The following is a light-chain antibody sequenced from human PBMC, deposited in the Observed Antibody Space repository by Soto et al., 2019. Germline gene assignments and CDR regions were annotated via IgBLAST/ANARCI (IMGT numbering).Light chain of an antibody. CDR2: DAS. V-gene: IGKV3-15*01. J-gene: IGKJ4*01. Sequence: DIIMTQSPATLSVSLGDRATLSCRASQSVSNSLAWYQQKPGQAPKLLIYDASTMATGIPARFSGSGSSTEFTLTISSLQSEDFAVYYCQQYHDWPRTFGGGTKVDIK. CDR1: QSVSNS. CDR3: QQYHDWPRT.